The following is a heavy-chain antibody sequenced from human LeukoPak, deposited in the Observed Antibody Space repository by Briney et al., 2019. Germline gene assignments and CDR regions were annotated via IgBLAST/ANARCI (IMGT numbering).Heavy chain of an antibody. V-gene: IGHV5-51*01. D-gene: IGHD4-23*01. CDR2: IYPGDSDT. CDR3: ARRRWADAFDI. CDR1: GYSFTSYW. Sequence: GESLKISCKGSGYSFTSYWIGWGRPMPGKGLEWMGIIYPGDSDTRYSPSFQGQVTISADKTISTAYLQWSSLTASDTAMYYCARRRWADAFDIWGQGTMVTVSS. J-gene: IGHJ3*02.